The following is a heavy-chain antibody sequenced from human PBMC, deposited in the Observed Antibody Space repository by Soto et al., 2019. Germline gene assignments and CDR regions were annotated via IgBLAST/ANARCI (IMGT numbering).Heavy chain of an antibody. CDR2: IYYSGST. Sequence: PSETLSLTCTVSGGSISSTIYYWGWIRQPPGKGLEWIGSIYYSGSTYYNPSLKSRVTISVDTSKNQFSLSLNTVTAADTAVYYCARPPTASLDAFEIWGQGKMVTVSS. V-gene: IGHV4-39*01. CDR3: ARPPTASLDAFEI. J-gene: IGHJ3*02. CDR1: GGSISSTIYY.